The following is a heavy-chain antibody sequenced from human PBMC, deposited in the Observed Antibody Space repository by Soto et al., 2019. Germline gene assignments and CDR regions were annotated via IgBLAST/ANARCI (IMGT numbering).Heavy chain of an antibody. CDR3: ARDKSPIWGSLGHDFDY. Sequence: QVQLQESGPGLVKPSQTLSLTCTVSGGSISSGGYYWSWIRQHPGKGLEWIGYIYYSGSTYYNPSLKSRVPISVDTSKNQFSLKLSSVTAADTAVYYCARDKSPIWGSLGHDFDYWGQGTLVTVSS. D-gene: IGHD3-16*02. CDR1: GGSISSGGYY. CDR2: IYYSGST. V-gene: IGHV4-31*03. J-gene: IGHJ4*02.